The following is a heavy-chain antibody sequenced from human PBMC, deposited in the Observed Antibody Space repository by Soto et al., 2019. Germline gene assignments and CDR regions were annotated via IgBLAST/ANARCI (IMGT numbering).Heavy chain of an antibody. D-gene: IGHD2-8*01. CDR2: IGGYKGNT. J-gene: IGHJ4*02. CDR1: GYTFTNYG. V-gene: IGHV1-18*03. CDR3: SPHTLATCMPIGY. Sequence: HVQLVQSGAEVREPGASVKVSCKASGYTFTNYGVSWVRQAPGQGLEWMGWIGGYKGNTNYAQKLQGRVTLTTDTSTSTDYMDMRSMRSDDMAVYYRSPHTLATCMPIGYWGQGTLVTVSP.